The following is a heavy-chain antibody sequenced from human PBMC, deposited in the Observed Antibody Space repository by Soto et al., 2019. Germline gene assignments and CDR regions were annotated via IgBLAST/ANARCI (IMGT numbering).Heavy chain of an antibody. CDR2: IYYSGST. Sequence: SETLSLTCTVSGGSISSSSYYWGWFRQPPGKGLEWIGSIYYSGSTYYNPSLKSRVTISVDTSKNQFSLKLSSVTAADTAVYYCARPPAGNYYFDYWGQGTLVTVS. J-gene: IGHJ4*02. V-gene: IGHV4-39*01. CDR1: GGSISSSSYY. D-gene: IGHD6-19*01. CDR3: ARPPAGNYYFDY.